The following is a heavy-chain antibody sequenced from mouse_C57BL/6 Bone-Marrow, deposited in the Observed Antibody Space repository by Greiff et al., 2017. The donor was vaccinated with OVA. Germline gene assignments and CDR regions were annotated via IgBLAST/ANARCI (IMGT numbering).Heavy chain of an antibody. CDR1: GFSFNTYA. V-gene: IGHV10-1*01. CDR2: IRSKSNNYAT. J-gene: IGHJ4*01. CDR3: VRHGWNYYAMDY. D-gene: IGHD1-1*02. Sequence: EVMLVESGGGLVQPKGSLKLSCAASGFSFNTYAMNWVRQAPGKGLEWVARIRSKSNNYATYYADSVKDRFTISRDDSGSMLYLQMNNLKTEDTAMYYCVRHGWNYYAMDYWGQGTSVTVSS.